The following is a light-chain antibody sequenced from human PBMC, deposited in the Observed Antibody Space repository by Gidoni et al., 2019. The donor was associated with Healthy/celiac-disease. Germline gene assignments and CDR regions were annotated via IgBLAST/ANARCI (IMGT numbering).Light chain of an antibody. V-gene: IGKV3-15*01. CDR2: GAS. J-gene: IGKJ1*01. CDR3: QQYSNWPRT. CDR1: QSVSSSN. Sequence: EIVMTQSPATLSVSPGERATLSCRASQSVSSSNLAWYQQKPGQAPRLHIYGASTRATGIPAGFSGSGSGTEFTLTISSLQSEDFAVYYCQQYSNWPRTFGQGTKVEIK.